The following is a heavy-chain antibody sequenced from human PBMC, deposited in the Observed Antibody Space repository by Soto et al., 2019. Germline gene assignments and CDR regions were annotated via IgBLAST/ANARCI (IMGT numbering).Heavy chain of an antibody. CDR3: ARGKVVVVPAVLSNWFDP. V-gene: IGHV4-31*03. CDR2: IYYSGST. J-gene: IGHJ5*02. CDR1: GGSISSGGYY. D-gene: IGHD2-2*01. Sequence: QVQLQESGPGLVKPSQTLSLTCTVSGGSISSGGYYWSWIRQHPGKGLEWIGYIYYSGSTYYNPSLKSRVTISVDTSKNQFSLKLSSVTAADTAVYYCARGKVVVVPAVLSNWFDPGGQGTLVTVSS.